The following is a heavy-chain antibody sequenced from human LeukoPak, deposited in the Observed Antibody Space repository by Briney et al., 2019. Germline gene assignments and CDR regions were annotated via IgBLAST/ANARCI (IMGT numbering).Heavy chain of an antibody. CDR2: ISYDGSNK. CDR1: GFTFSSYA. D-gene: IGHD1-7*01. V-gene: IGHV3-30*04. CDR3: AGDPRVSTGTTGYYYYGMDV. Sequence: GGSLRLSCAASGFTFSSYAMHWVRQAPGKGLEWVAVISYDGSNKYYADSVKGRFTISRDNSKNTLYLQMNSLRAEDTAVYYCAGDPRVSTGTTGYYYYGMDVWGQGTTVTVSS. J-gene: IGHJ6*02.